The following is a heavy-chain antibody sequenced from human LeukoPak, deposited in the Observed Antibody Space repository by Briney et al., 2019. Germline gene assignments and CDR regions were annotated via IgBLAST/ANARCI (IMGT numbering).Heavy chain of an antibody. Sequence: GGSLRLSCAASGFTFSGSAMHWVRQASGKGLEWVGRIRSKANSYATAYAASVKGRFTISRDDSKNTAYLQMNSLKTEDTAVYYCTSSHYYDSSGYPLEYWGQGTLVTVSS. CDR1: GFTFSGSA. D-gene: IGHD3-22*01. CDR2: IRSKANSYAT. CDR3: TSSHYYDSSGYPLEY. V-gene: IGHV3-73*01. J-gene: IGHJ4*02.